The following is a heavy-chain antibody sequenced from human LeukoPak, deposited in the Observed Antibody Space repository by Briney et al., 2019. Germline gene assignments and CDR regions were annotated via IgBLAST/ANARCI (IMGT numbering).Heavy chain of an antibody. J-gene: IGHJ4*02. V-gene: IGHV3-23*01. CDR3: TKRVKYGGTWDHFAD. CDR1: GFSFTNYA. D-gene: IGHD1-26*01. Sequence: GGSLRLSCVASGFSFTNYAMSRVRQAPARGPEWLSSMKGGGETFYADSVKGRFTISRDNSKSTLILQMNSLRVEDTALYYCTKRVKYGGTWDHFADWGQGTLVTVSS. CDR2: MKGGGET.